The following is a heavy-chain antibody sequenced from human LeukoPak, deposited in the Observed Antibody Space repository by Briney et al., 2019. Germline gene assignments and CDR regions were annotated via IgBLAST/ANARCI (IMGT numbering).Heavy chain of an antibody. CDR3: AKDEGYCSSTSCYDPIYFDY. J-gene: IGHJ4*02. D-gene: IGHD2-2*01. CDR1: GFTFGSYA. Sequence: GGSLRLSCAASGFTFGSYAMSWVRQAPGKGLEWVSAISGSGGSTYYADSVKGRFTISRDNSKNTLYLQMNSLRAEDTAVYYCAKDEGYCSSTSCYDPIYFDYWGQGTLVTVSS. CDR2: ISGSGGST. V-gene: IGHV3-23*01.